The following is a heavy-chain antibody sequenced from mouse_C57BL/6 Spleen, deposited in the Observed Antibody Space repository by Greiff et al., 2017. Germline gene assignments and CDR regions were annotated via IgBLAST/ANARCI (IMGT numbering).Heavy chain of an antibody. V-gene: IGHV1-54*01. CDR3: ARLRRDYYAMDY. D-gene: IGHD2-12*01. CDR2: INPGSGGT. CDR1: GYAFTNYL. Sequence: VKLQESGAELVRPGTSVKVSCKASGYAFTNYLIEWVKQRPGQGLEWIGVINPGSGGTNYNEKFKGKATLTADKSSSTAYMQLSSLTSEDSAVYVCARLRRDYYAMDYWGQGTSVTVSS. J-gene: IGHJ4*01.